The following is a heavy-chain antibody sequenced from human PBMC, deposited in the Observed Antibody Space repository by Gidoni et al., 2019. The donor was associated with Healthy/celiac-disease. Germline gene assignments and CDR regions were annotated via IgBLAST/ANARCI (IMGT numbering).Heavy chain of an antibody. CDR3: ARVQTIPGLYYYYGMDV. CDR1: GFTFSSYS. Sequence: EVQLVESGGGLVKPGGSLRLSCAASGFTFSSYSMNWVRQAPGKGLEWVSSISSRRSYIYYADSVKGRFTISRDNAKISLYLQMNSLRAEDTAVYYCARVQTIPGLYYYYGMDVWGQGTTVTVSS. V-gene: IGHV3-21*01. CDR2: ISSRRSYI. J-gene: IGHJ6*02. D-gene: IGHD3-3*01.